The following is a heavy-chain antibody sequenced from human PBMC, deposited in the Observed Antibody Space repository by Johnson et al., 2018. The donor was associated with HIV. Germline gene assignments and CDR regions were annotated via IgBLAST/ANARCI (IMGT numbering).Heavy chain of an antibody. Sequence: VQLLESGGGLVRPGGSLRLSCAASGFTFSSYAMHWVRQAPGKGLEYVSAISTNGGSTYYANSVKGRFTISRDNSKNTLYLQMNSRRAEDTAVYYCAKDSPPHDDYGRFDAFDIWGQGTMVTVSS. CDR1: GFTFSSYA. J-gene: IGHJ3*02. CDR2: ISTNGGST. CDR3: AKDSPPHDDYGRFDAFDI. D-gene: IGHD4-17*01. V-gene: IGHV3-64*01.